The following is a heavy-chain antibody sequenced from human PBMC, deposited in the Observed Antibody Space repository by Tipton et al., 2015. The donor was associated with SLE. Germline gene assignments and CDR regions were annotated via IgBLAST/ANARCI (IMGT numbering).Heavy chain of an antibody. CDR2: IYYSGKT. D-gene: IGHD3-10*01. CDR3: ARGRYYGSGSYKGYCNWFDT. Sequence: TLSLTCTVSGGSISRSPFYCVWIRQPPGKGLEWLGRIYYSGKTYYNLSLKSRVTISVDTSKNQFSLKMSSVTAADTAVYYCARGRYYGSGSYKGYCNWFDTWGQGTLVTVPS. CDR1: GGSISRSPFY. J-gene: IGHJ5*02. V-gene: IGHV4-39*07.